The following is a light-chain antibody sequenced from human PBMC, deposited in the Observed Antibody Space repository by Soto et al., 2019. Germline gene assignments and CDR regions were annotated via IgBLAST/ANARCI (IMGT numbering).Light chain of an antibody. Sequence: DIQMTQSPSSLSASVGDRVTITCRASQSISSYLNWYQQKPGKAPKLLIYAASSLQSGVPSRFSGSGSGTDFTITISSLQPEDCATYYCQQSYSTPLTLGGGTKVEIK. V-gene: IGKV1-39*01. CDR2: AAS. CDR3: QQSYSTPLT. CDR1: QSISSY. J-gene: IGKJ4*01.